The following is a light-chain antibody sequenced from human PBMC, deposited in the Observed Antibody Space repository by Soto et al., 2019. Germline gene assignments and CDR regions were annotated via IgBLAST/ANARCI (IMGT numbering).Light chain of an antibody. Sequence: QSVLAQPASVSGSPGQSITISCTGTSSDVGRYNYFSWFQQHPGKAPKLLIYDVSNWPSGVSDRFSGSKSGNTASLTISGLQAEDEADYYCSSFTTSSTFVFGTGTKLTVL. J-gene: IGLJ1*01. CDR2: DVS. V-gene: IGLV2-14*01. CDR3: SSFTTSSTFV. CDR1: SSDVGRYNY.